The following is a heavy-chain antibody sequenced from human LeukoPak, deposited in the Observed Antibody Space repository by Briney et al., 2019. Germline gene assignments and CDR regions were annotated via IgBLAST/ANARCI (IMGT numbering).Heavy chain of an antibody. CDR2: TSAHNDDT. CDR3: ARDWDSRNDYFDP. J-gene: IGHJ4*02. CDR1: GYTFTIYG. D-gene: IGHD1-1*01. Sequence: AASVTVSYKASGYTFTIYGISWVRQAPGQGGEGMGWTSAHNDDTNYAETLQGRLTITTDISTSTAYMELTSLRSDDTAVYYCARDWDSRNDYFDPWGQGTLVIVSS. V-gene: IGHV1-18*01.